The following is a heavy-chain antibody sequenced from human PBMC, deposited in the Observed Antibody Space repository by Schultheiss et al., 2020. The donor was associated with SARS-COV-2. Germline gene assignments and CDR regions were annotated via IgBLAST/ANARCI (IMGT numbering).Heavy chain of an antibody. J-gene: IGHJ4*02. D-gene: IGHD2-2*01. Sequence: SETLSLTCTVSGGSVSSGSYYWSWIRQPPGKGLEWIGYIYYSGSTYYNPSLKSRVTISVDTSKNQFSLKLSSVTAADTAVYYCARDPYCSSTSCQSFDYWGQGTLVTVSS. CDR3: ARDPYCSSTSCQSFDY. CDR1: GGSVSSGSYY. V-gene: IGHV4-61*01. CDR2: IYYSGST.